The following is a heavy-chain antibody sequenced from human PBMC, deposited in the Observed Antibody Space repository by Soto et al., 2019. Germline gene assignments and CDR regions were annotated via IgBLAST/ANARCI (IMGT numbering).Heavy chain of an antibody. Sequence: GWSLRLSCASSGFSFTNFAMSWVRQAPGKGLEWVAGIGASGDITWYADSVKGRLSISRDNSKNTLYLQLNSLRFEDTAVYYCAKDDFTDRGDDYFDYWGPGTLVTVSS. CDR3: AKDDFTDRGDDYFDY. CDR2: IGASGDIT. J-gene: IGHJ4*02. V-gene: IGHV3-23*01. D-gene: IGHD2-21*02. CDR1: GFSFTNFA.